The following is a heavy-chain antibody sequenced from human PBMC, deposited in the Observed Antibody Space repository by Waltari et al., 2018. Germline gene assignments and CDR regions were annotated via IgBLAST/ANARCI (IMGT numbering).Heavy chain of an antibody. CDR2: IDASYNL. Sequence: EVQLMESGGRLIHPGGSLRLSCSASGFAVNNYYMTWVRQPPGKGLEWVSLIDASYNLYYTTSVKGRFAISRDNSKNTVHLQMDRLTDEDTALYFCARVNRLQGYSFGYFFDLWGQGTHVTVSS. J-gene: IGHJ4*02. CDR1: GFAVNNYY. D-gene: IGHD5-18*01. CDR3: ARVNRLQGYSFGYFFDL. V-gene: IGHV3-53*01.